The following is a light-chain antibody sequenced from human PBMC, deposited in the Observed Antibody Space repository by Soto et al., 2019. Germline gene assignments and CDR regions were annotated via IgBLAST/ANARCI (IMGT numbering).Light chain of an antibody. J-gene: IGKJ3*01. CDR2: DAS. Sequence: EVVLTQSPATLSLSPGERATLSCRASQSVDNYLYWYQQKPGQPPRLLIYDASNRATGIPARFSGSGSGTDFTLTITTLELEDFAVYYCQQRSNWPPWTFGPGTKVDF. CDR1: QSVDNY. V-gene: IGKV3-11*01. CDR3: QQRSNWPPWT.